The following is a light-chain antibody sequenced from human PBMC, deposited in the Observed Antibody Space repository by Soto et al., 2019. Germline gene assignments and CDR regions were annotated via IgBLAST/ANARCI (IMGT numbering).Light chain of an antibody. CDR3: HQFYSTPPT. CDR2: WAS. V-gene: IGKV4-1*01. J-gene: IGKJ1*01. Sequence: DIVMTQSPDSLAVSLGERATINCKSSQSILYSSNNKNYLAWYQQKPGQPPKLLISWASTRDSGVPDRFSGSGSGKDFTLTISSLQAEDVAVYYCHQFYSTPPTFGQGTKVEIK. CDR1: QSILYSSNNKNY.